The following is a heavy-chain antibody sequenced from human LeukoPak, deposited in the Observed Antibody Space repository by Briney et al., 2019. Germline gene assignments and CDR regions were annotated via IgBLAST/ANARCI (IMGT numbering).Heavy chain of an antibody. CDR1: GGSFSGYY. D-gene: IGHD2-15*01. CDR2: INHSGST. J-gene: IGHJ5*02. Sequence: SETLSLTCAVYGGSFSGYYWSWIRQPPGKGLEWIGEINHSGSTNYNPSLKSRVTISVDTSKNQFSLKLSSVTAADTAVYYCARERATARRPPTNIVVVVAARGGSDWFDPWGQGTLVTVSP. CDR3: ARERATARRPPTNIVVVVAARGGSDWFDP. V-gene: IGHV4-34*01.